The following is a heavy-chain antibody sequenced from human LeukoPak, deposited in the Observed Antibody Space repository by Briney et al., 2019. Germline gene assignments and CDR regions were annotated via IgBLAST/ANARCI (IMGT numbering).Heavy chain of an antibody. Sequence: SETLSLTCTVSGGSISSYYWSWIRQPPGKGLEWIGYIYYSGSTNYNPSPKSRVTISVDTSKNQFSLKLSSVTAADTAVYYCARDRGYYDSSGYYFDYWGQGTLVTVSS. J-gene: IGHJ4*02. CDR3: ARDRGYYDSSGYYFDY. CDR2: IYYSGST. V-gene: IGHV4-59*01. D-gene: IGHD3-22*01. CDR1: GGSISSYY.